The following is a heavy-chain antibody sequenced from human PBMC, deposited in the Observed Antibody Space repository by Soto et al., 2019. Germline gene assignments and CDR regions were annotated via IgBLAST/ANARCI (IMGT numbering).Heavy chain of an antibody. Sequence: PSETLSLTCTVSGGSIISSSYYWGCIRQPPGKGLEWIGSIYYSGSTYYNPSLKSRVTISVDTSKNQFSLKLSSVTAADTAVYYCARTYYGSGSYYNEQITIDYWGQGTLVTVSS. CDR3: ARTYYGSGSYYNEQITIDY. V-gene: IGHV4-39*01. D-gene: IGHD3-10*01. J-gene: IGHJ4*02. CDR2: IYYSGST. CDR1: GGSIISSSYY.